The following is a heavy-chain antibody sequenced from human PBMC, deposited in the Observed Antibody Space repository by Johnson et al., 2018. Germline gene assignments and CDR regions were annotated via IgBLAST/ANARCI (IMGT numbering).Heavy chain of an antibody. Sequence: EVQLVESGGGLVKPGGSLRLACAASGFTFSSNYMSWVRQAPGKGLEWVSVIYSGGSTYYADSVKGRFTISRDNSKNTLYLQMNSLRAEDKAVYYCARGAYYDSSGYYARSMGAFDIWGQGTMVTVSS. CDR3: ARGAYYDSSGYYARSMGAFDI. D-gene: IGHD3-22*01. V-gene: IGHV3-66*01. CDR1: GFTFSSNY. J-gene: IGHJ3*02. CDR2: IYSGGST.